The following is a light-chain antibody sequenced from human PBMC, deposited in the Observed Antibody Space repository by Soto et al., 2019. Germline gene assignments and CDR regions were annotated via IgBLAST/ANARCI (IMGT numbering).Light chain of an antibody. V-gene: IGKV3-11*01. Sequence: EIVLTQSPATLSLSPGERAALSCRASQGVGRFLACYQQKPGQAPRLLIYDASNRATGIPARFSGSGSVTDFTLSIDNLAPADFAVYYCQQRGGWPLTFGGGTKVEIK. CDR1: QGVGRF. CDR2: DAS. CDR3: QQRGGWPLT. J-gene: IGKJ4*01.